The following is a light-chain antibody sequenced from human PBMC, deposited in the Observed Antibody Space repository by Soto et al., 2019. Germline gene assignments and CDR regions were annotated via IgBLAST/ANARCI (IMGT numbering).Light chain of an antibody. CDR2: DAS. CDR1: QGIRSS. J-gene: IGKJ1*01. CDR3: QHFDSFPLA. Sequence: AIQLTQSPSSLSASVGDRVTITCRASQGIRSSLAWYQQKPGKAPKLLIYDASSLASGVTSRFSGSGYGTDFTLTISSLQPEDFATYYCQHFDSFPLAFGQGTKVEIK. V-gene: IGKV1-13*02.